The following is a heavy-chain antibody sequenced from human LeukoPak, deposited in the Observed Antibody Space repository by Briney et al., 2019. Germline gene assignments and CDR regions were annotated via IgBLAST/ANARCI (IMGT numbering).Heavy chain of an antibody. J-gene: IGHJ4*02. Sequence: ASVKVSCXASGYTFADYFIHWVRQAPGQGLEWMGRINPNTGGAEYAPKFQGWVTMTRDTSISTAYVEVNRLISDDTAVYYCARDLTSTSNWEFDYWGQGTLVIVSS. D-gene: IGHD1-26*01. V-gene: IGHV1-2*04. CDR1: GYTFADYF. CDR3: ARDLTSTSNWEFDY. CDR2: INPNTGGA.